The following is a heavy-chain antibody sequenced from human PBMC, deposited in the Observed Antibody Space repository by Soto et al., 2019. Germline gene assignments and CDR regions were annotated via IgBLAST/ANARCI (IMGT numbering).Heavy chain of an antibody. D-gene: IGHD2-8*01. CDR1: GTSISSGGYF. Sequence: VQLHESGPGLVKPSQTLSLACSVSGTSISSGGYFWSWIRKLPGKGLEWIGYIHYRGSTYYNPSVKTRVVMSMDSSKNDFYLKLNSVTAADSAVYYCARGVVETAMAFDYWGQGALVTVSS. V-gene: IGHV4-31*03. J-gene: IGHJ4*02. CDR3: ARGVVETAMAFDY. CDR2: IHYRGST.